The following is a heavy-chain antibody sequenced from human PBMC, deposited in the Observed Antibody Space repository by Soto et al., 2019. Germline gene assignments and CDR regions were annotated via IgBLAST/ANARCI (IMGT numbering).Heavy chain of an antibody. CDR1: GFIFENFG. J-gene: IGHJ5*02. CDR3: AKNQGVELVPLATVDWFDP. Sequence: EVVLLESGGGLEQPGGSLRLSCAASGFIFENFGMSWVRQAPGKGLEWISSISGSGFKKYYADSEKGRFTISRDNSKSTVYLELNNLSAEDTAVYHCAKNQGVELVPLATVDWFDPWGQGSVVTVSS. CDR2: ISGSGFKK. D-gene: IGHD1-26*01. V-gene: IGHV3-23*01.